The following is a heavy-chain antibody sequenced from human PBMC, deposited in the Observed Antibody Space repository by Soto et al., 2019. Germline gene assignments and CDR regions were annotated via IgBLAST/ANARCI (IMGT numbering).Heavy chain of an antibody. V-gene: IGHV4-59*01. J-gene: IGHJ4*01. CDR3: ARDASGYTSSWEFDY. CDR2: MYKAGSI. Sequence: SETLSLTCRVSGASISNDYWSWIRQPPGKRLEWIGYMYKAGSINYNPSLKSRVTISVDTSKNQFSLKLSSVTAADTAVYYCARDASGYTSSWEFDYWG. CDR1: GASISNDY. D-gene: IGHD6-13*01.